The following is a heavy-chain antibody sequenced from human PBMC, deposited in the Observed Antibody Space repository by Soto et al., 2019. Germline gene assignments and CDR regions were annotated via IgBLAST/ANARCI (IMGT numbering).Heavy chain of an antibody. V-gene: IGHV3-21*01. J-gene: IGHJ2*01. CDR3: ARDNGPSWYFDL. CDR2: LSGSPSYI. Sequence: GGSLRLSCAGFGFIFSNYSMNWVRQAPGKGLEWVSSLSGSPSYIYYADSVRGRFTISRDNAKNSLYLQMNSLRAEDTAVYYCARDNGPSWYFDLWGRGTLVTVSS. CDR1: GFIFSNYS.